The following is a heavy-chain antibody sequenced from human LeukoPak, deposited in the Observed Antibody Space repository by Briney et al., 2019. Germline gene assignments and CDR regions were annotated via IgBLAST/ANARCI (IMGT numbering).Heavy chain of an antibody. CDR2: INHSGST. Sequence: PSETLSLTRAVYGGSFSGYYWSWIRQPPGKGLEWIGEINHSGSTNYNPSLKSRVTISVDTSKNQFSLKLSSVTAADTAVYYCARGRTLRGYFDWLLPRHFDYWGQGTLVTVSP. J-gene: IGHJ4*02. V-gene: IGHV4-34*01. CDR3: ARGRTLRGYFDWLLPRHFDY. D-gene: IGHD3-9*01. CDR1: GGSFSGYY.